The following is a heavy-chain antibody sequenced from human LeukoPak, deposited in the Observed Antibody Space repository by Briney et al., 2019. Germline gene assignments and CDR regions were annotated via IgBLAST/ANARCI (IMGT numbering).Heavy chain of an antibody. CDR2: IIPIFGTA. CDR1: GGTFSSYA. Sequence: GSSVKVSCKASGGTFSSYAISWVRQAPGQGLEWMGGIIPIFGTANYAQKFQGRVTITADESTSTAYMELSSLRSEDTAAYYCARTVVVVPAATYYYYYMDVWGKGATVTVSS. CDR3: ARTVVVVPAATYYYYYMDV. J-gene: IGHJ6*03. V-gene: IGHV1-69*01. D-gene: IGHD2-2*01.